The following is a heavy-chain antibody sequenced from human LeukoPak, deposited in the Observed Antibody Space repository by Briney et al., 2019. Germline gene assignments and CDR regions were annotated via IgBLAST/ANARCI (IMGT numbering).Heavy chain of an antibody. D-gene: IGHD3-22*01. J-gene: IGHJ4*02. CDR1: GYTLTSYD. Sequence: ASVKVSCKASGYTLTSYDINWVRQATGQGLEWMGWMNPNSGNTGYAQKLQGRVTMTTDTSTSTAYMELRSLRSDDTAVYYCARSPSSSYYDTSGYYADYWGQGTLVTVSS. CDR3: ARSPSSSYYDTSGYYADY. CDR2: MNPNSGNT. V-gene: IGHV1-8*01.